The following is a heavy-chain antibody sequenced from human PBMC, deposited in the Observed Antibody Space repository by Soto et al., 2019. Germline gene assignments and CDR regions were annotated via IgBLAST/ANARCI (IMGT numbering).Heavy chain of an antibody. CDR1: GGSFSGYY. J-gene: IGHJ4*02. CDR2: INHSGST. CDR3: ARGWGRIFDY. Sequence: QVQLQQWGAGLLKPSETLSLTCAVYGGSFSGYYWNWIRQPPGKGLEWIGEINHSGSTNYNPSLKXRVTLAVDTSKNPFSLKLSSVTAADTAVYYCARGWGRIFDYWGQGTLVTVSS. D-gene: IGHD7-27*01. V-gene: IGHV4-34*01.